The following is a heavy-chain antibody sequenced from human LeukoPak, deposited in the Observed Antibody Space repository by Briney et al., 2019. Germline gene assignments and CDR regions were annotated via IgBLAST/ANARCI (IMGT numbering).Heavy chain of an antibody. J-gene: IGHJ5*02. CDR3: VRPYGSGLFDP. CDR2: IYYSGST. CDR1: GGSISSYY. V-gene: IGHV4-59*01. Sequence: SETLSLTCTVSGGSISSYYWSWIRQPPGKGLEWIGYIYYSGSTNYNPSLKSRVTISVDTSKNQFSLKLSSVTAADTAVYYCVRPYGSGLFDPWGQGTLVTVSS. D-gene: IGHD3-10*01.